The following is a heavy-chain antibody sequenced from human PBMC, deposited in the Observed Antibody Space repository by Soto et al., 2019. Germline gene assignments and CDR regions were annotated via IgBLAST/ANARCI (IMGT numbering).Heavy chain of an antibody. Sequence: KTSETLSLTCTVSGGSISSYYWSWIRQPPGKGLEWIGYIYYSGSTNYNPSLKSRVTISVDTSKNQFSLKLSSVTAADTAVYYCARAVRATTTGIDYWGQGTLVTVSS. CDR2: IYYSGST. D-gene: IGHD1-26*01. CDR1: GGSISSYY. J-gene: IGHJ4*02. CDR3: ARAVRATTTGIDY. V-gene: IGHV4-59*01.